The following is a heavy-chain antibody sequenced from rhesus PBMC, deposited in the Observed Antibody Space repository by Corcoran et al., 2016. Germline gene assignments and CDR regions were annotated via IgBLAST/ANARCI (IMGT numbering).Heavy chain of an antibody. V-gene: IGHV4-65*01. J-gene: IGHJ4*01. CDR3: ASGPANFDY. CDR1: GGSVSSSNW. D-gene: IGHD6-19*01. CDR2: ISGSSGST. Sequence: QVQLQESGPGLVKPSETLSLTCAVSGGSVSSSNWWSWIRQPPGKGLEWIGYISGSSGSTYYNPSRKGRGTISTETSNNQCSLRLSSVTAADTAVYYCASGPANFDYWGQGVLVTVSS.